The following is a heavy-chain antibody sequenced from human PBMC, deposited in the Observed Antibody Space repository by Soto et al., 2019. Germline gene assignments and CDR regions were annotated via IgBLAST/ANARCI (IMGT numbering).Heavy chain of an antibody. CDR2: ISWNSGTK. J-gene: IGHJ3*02. CDR1: GFSFDHYA. CDR3: ARDSEQVRPVAILGASFDI. Sequence: EGQLVESGGGLVQPGRSLRLSCVASGFSFDHYAMHWVRQAPGKGLEWVAGISWNSGTKDYGNSVKGRFSISRDNAQKSLHLQMNSLGPEDTAIYYCARDSEQVRPVAILGASFDICGQGTLVTVS. V-gene: IGHV3-9*01. D-gene: IGHD2-2*01.